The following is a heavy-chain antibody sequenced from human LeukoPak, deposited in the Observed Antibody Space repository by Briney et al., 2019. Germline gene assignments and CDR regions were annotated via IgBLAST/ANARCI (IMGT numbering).Heavy chain of an antibody. CDR2: MNPNSGNT. CDR3: VRRVDTIELDP. J-gene: IGHJ5*02. D-gene: IGHD5-12*01. Sequence: ASVKVSCKASGYTFTNYDINWVRQATGQGLEWMGWMNPNSGNTAYAQKFQGRVTMTRDTSMTTAYMELSGLTFEDTAVYYCVRRVDTIELDPWGQGTQVTVSS. CDR1: GYTFTNYD. V-gene: IGHV1-8*01.